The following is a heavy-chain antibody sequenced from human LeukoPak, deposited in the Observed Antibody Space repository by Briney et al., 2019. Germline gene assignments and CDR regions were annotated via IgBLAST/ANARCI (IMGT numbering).Heavy chain of an antibody. CDR3: AKGWLRSSSGFNI. D-gene: IGHD5-12*01. V-gene: IGHV3-23*01. CDR2: IGVSGTNT. CDR1: GFTFSSYA. Sequence: GGSLRLSCAASGFTFSSYAMNWVRQAPGKGLEWVSVIGVSGTNTYYADSVKGRFTISRDNSKDTLYLQMNSLRADDTAVYYCAKGWLRSSSGFNIWGQGTMVTVSS. J-gene: IGHJ3*02.